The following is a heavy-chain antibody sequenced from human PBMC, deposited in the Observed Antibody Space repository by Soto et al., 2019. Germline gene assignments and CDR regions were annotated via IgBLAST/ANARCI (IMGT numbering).Heavy chain of an antibody. Sequence: PSETLSLTCTVSGGSISSYYWSWIRQPPGKGLEWMGYIYYSGSTNYNPSLKSRVTISVDTSKNQFSLKLSSVTAADTAAYYCARANGQWMDPFFDFWGQGTLVTVSS. J-gene: IGHJ4*02. D-gene: IGHD6-19*01. CDR1: GGSISSYY. V-gene: IGHV4-59*01. CDR3: ARANGQWMDPFFDF. CDR2: IYYSGST.